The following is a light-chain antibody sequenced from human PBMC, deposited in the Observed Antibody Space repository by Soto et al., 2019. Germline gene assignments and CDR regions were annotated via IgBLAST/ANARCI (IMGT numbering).Light chain of an antibody. CDR1: QTLSINS. Sequence: EIVLTQSPDTLSLSPGERATLFCRASQTLSINSLAWYQQKPGQAPRLLIYAASTRHTGIPDRFSGSGSGTDFTLSISRLEPEDFAVYYCHQYGASSWTLGQGTKV. CDR2: AAS. J-gene: IGKJ1*01. V-gene: IGKV3-20*01. CDR3: HQYGASSWT.